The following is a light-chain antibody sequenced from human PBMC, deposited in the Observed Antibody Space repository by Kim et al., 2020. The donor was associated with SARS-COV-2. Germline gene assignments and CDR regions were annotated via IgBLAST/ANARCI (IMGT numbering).Light chain of an antibody. J-gene: IGLJ2*01. CDR1: SSNIGKNY. CDR2: DND. Sequence: SVLTQPPSVSAAPGQKVTISCSGSSSNIGKNYVSWYQQFPGTAPKLLIYDNDKRAAGIPDRFFGSKSGTSATLGITGLQTGDEADYYCGAWDNSLSAGIFGGGTKLTVL. CDR3: GAWDNSLSAGI. V-gene: IGLV1-51*01.